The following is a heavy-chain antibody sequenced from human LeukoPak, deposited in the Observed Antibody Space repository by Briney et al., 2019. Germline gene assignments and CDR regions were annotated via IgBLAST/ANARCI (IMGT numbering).Heavy chain of an antibody. CDR2: VYHNGET. V-gene: IGHV4-38-2*02. D-gene: IGHD1-26*01. CDR3: ARLGRRSQEVDY. J-gene: IGHJ4*02. CDR1: GYSISTNYY. Sequence: SETLSLTCTVSGYSISTNYYWAWIRQSPGTGLEWIGSVYHNGETYYNPSLKSRVIISVDTSKNEFSLRLTSVTAADTAVYYCARLGRRSQEVDYWGQGTLVTVSS.